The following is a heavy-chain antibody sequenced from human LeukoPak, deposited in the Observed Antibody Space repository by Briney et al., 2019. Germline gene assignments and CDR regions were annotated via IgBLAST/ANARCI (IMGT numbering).Heavy chain of an antibody. V-gene: IGHV3-64D*09. CDR2: ISSNGGST. D-gene: IGHD2-2*01. J-gene: IGHJ4*02. CDR1: GFTFSYYA. CDR3: VRTYGYCSSTSCYVFDY. Sequence: SGGSLRLSCSASGFTFSYYAMHWVRQAPGQGLAYVSAISSNGGSTYYADSVKGRFTISRDNSKNTLYLQMSSLRAEDTAVYYCVRTYGYCSSTSCYVFDYWGQGTLVTASS.